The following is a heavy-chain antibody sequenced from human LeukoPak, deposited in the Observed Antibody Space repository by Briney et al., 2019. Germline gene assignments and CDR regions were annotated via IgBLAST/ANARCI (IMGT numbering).Heavy chain of an antibody. Sequence: RGESLEIFCRGSGYRFNSFWIERVRQMPGKGLEWVGIINSCDYYTRHRTFFQGQINIFHDKSLSTAYLPLNSLKAWDPAIDFCARCASDSGWYYFDYWGQGTLVTISS. CDR2: INSCDYYT. CDR3: ARCASDSGWYYFDY. J-gene: IGHJ4*02. CDR1: GYRFNSFW. D-gene: IGHD6-19*01. V-gene: IGHV5-51*01.